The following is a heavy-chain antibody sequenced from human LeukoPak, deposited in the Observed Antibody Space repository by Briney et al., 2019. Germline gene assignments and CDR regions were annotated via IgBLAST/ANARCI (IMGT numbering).Heavy chain of an antibody. Sequence: SETLSLTCGVSGGSISDSDYFWAWIRQPPGKGLEWVGNVYFTGNTYYNPSLKSRLAISVDTSKNQFSLQLTSVTAADTAVYYCARRVPGFFFDSWSQGTLVTVSS. V-gene: IGHV4-39*01. J-gene: IGHJ4*02. CDR1: GGSISDSDYF. CDR2: VYFTGNT. CDR3: ARRVPGFFFDS. D-gene: IGHD2/OR15-2a*01.